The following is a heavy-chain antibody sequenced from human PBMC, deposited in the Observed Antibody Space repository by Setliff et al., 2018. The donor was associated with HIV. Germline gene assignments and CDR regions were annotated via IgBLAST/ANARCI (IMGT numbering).Heavy chain of an antibody. Sequence: SVKVSCKASGGTFNTYAVSWVRHAPGQGLEWMGGIIPTLSSTKYARKFQGRVTITADESTRTAYMEVISLRSEDTAVYYCASSGYCTDISCYVFDYWGQGTPVTVSS. CDR2: IIPTLSST. CDR3: ASSGYCTDISCYVFDY. V-gene: IGHV1-69*13. CDR1: GGTFNTYA. D-gene: IGHD2-8*02. J-gene: IGHJ4*02.